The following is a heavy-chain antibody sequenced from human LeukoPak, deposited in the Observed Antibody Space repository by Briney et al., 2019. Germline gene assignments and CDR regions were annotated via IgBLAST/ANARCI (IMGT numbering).Heavy chain of an antibody. Sequence: TSETLSLTCTVSGGSISSYYWSWIRQPAGKGLEWIGRIYTSGSTNYNPSLKSRVTMSVDTSKNQFSVTLSSVPAADTTVYYCARDGYYYDSTGYSGDYWGQGTLVTVSS. CDR3: ARDGYYYDSTGYSGDY. V-gene: IGHV4-4*07. CDR2: IYTSGST. J-gene: IGHJ4*02. CDR1: GGSISSYY. D-gene: IGHD3-22*01.